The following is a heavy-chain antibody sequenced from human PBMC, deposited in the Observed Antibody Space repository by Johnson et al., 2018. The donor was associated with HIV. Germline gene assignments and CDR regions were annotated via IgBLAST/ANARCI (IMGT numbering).Heavy chain of an antibody. CDR1: GFTFSDAW. CDR3: TTAIVIDAFDI. CDR2: IKSKTDGGTT. V-gene: IGHV3-15*01. Sequence: VQLVESGGGFVKPGGSLRLSCAASGFTFSDAWMNWVRQSPGKGLEWVGRIKSKTDGGTTDYAAPVKGRFTISRDDSKNTLFLQMSSLKTDDTAVYYCTTAIVIDAFDIWGQGTMVTVSS. J-gene: IGHJ3*02. D-gene: IGHD3-16*02.